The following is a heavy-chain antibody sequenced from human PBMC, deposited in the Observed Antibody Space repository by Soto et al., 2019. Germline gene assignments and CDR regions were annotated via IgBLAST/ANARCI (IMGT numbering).Heavy chain of an antibody. Sequence: ASVKVSCKASGYTFISYGISWVRQAPGQGLEWMGWISTYNVNTNYAQKFQGRVTMATDTSTSTAHMELRSLRPDDTAVYYCARAPYRTISLGLLDTGAPGVDNDYCGGGTQVTLSP. CDR2: ISTYNVNT. J-gene: IGHJ4*02. CDR1: GYTFISYG. D-gene: IGHD7-27*01. V-gene: IGHV1-18*01. CDR3: ARAPYRTISLGLLDTGAPGVDNDY.